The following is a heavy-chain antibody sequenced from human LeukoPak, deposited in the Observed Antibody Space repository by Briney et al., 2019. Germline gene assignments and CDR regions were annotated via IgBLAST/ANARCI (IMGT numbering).Heavy chain of an antibody. CDR3: ARVDCSSTSCYAALDY. Sequence: GGSLRLSCAASGFTFSSYAMSWVRQAPGKGLEWVSAISGSGGSTYHADSVKGRFTISRDNSKNTLYLQMNSLRAEDTAVYYCARVDCSSTSCYAALDYWGQGTLVTVSS. V-gene: IGHV3-23*01. J-gene: IGHJ4*02. CDR2: ISGSGGST. CDR1: GFTFSSYA. D-gene: IGHD2-2*01.